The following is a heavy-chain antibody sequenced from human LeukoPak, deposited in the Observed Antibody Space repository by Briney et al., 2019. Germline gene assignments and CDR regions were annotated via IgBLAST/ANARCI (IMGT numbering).Heavy chain of an antibody. CDR2: ISRGGVIT. CDR3: AVEGSSSSYFDY. D-gene: IGHD1-26*01. V-gene: IGHV3-21*01. CDR1: GFTFSDYA. Sequence: GGSLRLSCAASGFTFSDYAINWVRQAPGKGLEWVSSISRGGVITYYADSVKGRFTISRDNAKNSLYLQMNSLRAEDTAVYYCAVEGSSSSYFDYWGQGTLVTVSS. J-gene: IGHJ4*02.